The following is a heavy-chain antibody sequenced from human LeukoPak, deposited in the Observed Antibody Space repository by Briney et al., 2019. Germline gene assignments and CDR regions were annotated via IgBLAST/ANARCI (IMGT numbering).Heavy chain of an antibody. CDR2: IGRAGDT. J-gene: IGHJ4*02. CDR1: GFAFSSYD. D-gene: IGHD1-26*01. CDR3: AALGDSIY. V-gene: IGHV3-13*01. Sequence: GGSLRLSCAASGFAFSSYDMHWVSQVSGKGLEWVSAIGRAGDTYYADSVKGRFTIFREDAKNYFFLQMNSLRAGDTAVYFCAALGDSIYWGQGTLVTVSS.